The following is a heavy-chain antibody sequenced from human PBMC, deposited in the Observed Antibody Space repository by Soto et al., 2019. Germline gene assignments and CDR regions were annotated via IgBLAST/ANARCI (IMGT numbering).Heavy chain of an antibody. V-gene: IGHV3-23*01. CDR2: ISGSGGST. J-gene: IGHJ6*02. CDR1: GFTFSSYA. D-gene: IGHD2-15*01. CDR3: AKAKRYCSGGSCYSYYYYGMDV. Sequence: GGSLRLSCAASGFTFSSYAMSWVRQAPGKGLEWVSAISGSGGSTYYADSVKGRFTISRDNSKNTLYLQMNSLRAEDTAVYYCAKAKRYCSGGSCYSYYYYGMDVWGQGTTVTVSS.